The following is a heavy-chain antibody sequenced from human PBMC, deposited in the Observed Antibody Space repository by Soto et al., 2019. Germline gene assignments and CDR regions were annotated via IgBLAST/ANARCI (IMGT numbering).Heavy chain of an antibody. CDR1: GFTFSSYS. Sequence: SCAASGFTFSSYSMNWVRQAPGKGLEWVSYISTSSSTIYYADSVKGRFTISRDNAKNSLYLQMNSLRAEDTAVYYCARVFRIPNYFYYYMDVWGKGTTVTVSS. V-gene: IGHV3-48*01. CDR2: ISTSSSTI. D-gene: IGHD2-15*01. CDR3: ARVFRIPNYFYYYMDV. J-gene: IGHJ6*03.